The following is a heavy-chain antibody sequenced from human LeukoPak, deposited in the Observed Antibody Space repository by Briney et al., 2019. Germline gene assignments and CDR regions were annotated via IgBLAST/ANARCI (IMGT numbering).Heavy chain of an antibody. Sequence: GGSLRLSCAASGFTFSSYAMSWVRQAPGKGLEWVSSTYNSGGNTFYADSVKGRFTVSRDNSMHTVYLQMNSLRAEDTAVYYCAKRSGSSSGYFDYWGQGTLVTASP. V-gene: IGHV3-23*01. CDR2: TYNSGGNT. J-gene: IGHJ4*02. CDR1: GFTFSSYA. D-gene: IGHD2-15*01. CDR3: AKRSGSSSGYFDY.